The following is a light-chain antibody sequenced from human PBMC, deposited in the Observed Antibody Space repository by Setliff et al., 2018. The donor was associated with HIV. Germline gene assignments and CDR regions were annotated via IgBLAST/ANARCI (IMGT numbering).Light chain of an antibody. Sequence: SVLTQPASVSGSPGQSITISCTGTSSDIGSYNLVSWYQQHPDQAPKLILYEVNKGPSGISYRFSGSKSGNTASLTISELQAEDEADYYCCSYTGGSSLFVFGTGTKSPS. CDR2: EVN. CDR3: CSYTGGSSLFV. J-gene: IGLJ1*01. CDR1: SSDIGSYNL. V-gene: IGLV2-23*02.